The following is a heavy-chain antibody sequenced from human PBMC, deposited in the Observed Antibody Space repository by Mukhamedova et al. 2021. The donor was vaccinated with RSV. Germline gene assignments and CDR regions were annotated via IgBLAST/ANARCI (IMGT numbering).Heavy chain of an antibody. J-gene: IGHJ4*02. Sequence: YDGSNKYYADSVKGRFPISRDNSKNTLYLQMNSLRAEDTAVYYCAKDFSRPGQWLSAYWGQGTLVTVSP. D-gene: IGHD6-19*01. CDR3: AKDFSRPGQWLSAY. CDR2: YDGSNK. V-gene: IGHV3-30*18.